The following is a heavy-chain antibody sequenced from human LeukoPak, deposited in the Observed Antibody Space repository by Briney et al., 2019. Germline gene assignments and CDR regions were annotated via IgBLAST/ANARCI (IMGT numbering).Heavy chain of an antibody. V-gene: IGHV1-2*02. CDR2: VNPNSGGT. CDR1: GYTFTGYY. D-gene: IGHD3-22*01. J-gene: IGHJ4*02. Sequence: ASVKVSCKASGYTFTGYYMHWGRQAPGPGLEWVGWVNPNSGGTNYAQKFQGSVTMTRDTSISTAYMELSRLRSDDRAVYYCARMTYYYDSSGYADYWGQGTLVTVSS. CDR3: ARMTYYYDSSGYADY.